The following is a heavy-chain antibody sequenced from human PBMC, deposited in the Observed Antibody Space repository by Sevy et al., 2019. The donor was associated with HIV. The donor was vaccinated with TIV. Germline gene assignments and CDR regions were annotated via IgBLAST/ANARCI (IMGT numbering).Heavy chain of an antibody. CDR1: GFTFSSYS. Sequence: GGSLRLSCAASGFTFSSYSMNWVRQAPGKGQEWVSSISSSSSYIYYADSVKGRFTISRDNAKNSLYLQMNSLRAEDTAVYYCARRSMVDYWGQGTLVTVSS. D-gene: IGHD3-10*01. CDR2: ISSSSSYI. J-gene: IGHJ4*02. CDR3: ARRSMVDY. V-gene: IGHV3-21*01.